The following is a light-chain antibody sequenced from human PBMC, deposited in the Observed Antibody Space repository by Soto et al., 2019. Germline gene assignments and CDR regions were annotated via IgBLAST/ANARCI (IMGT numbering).Light chain of an antibody. Sequence: DIQMTQSPSSLSASVGDRVTITCRTSHSVSIYLNWYQQRPGKAPKLLIYAASSLGSGVPSRFSGSGSGTDFTLTISSLQPEDIATYYCQQSYSTPWTFGQGTKVEIK. J-gene: IGKJ1*01. V-gene: IGKV1-39*01. CDR3: QQSYSTPWT. CDR1: HSVSIY. CDR2: AAS.